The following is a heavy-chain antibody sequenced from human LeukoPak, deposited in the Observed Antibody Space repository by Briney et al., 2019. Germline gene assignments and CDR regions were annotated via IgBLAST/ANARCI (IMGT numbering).Heavy chain of an antibody. CDR2: INHSGST. V-gene: IGHV4-34*01. D-gene: IGHD4-11*01. CDR3: ARTTGTTDGAFDI. CDR1: GGFFSAYY. Sequence: SETLSLTCAVYGGFFSAYYWSWIRQPPGKGLEWIGEINHSGSTNYDPSLKSRVTISVDTSKNQFSLKLSSVTAADTAVYCCARTTGTTDGAFDIWGQGTMVTVSS. J-gene: IGHJ3*02.